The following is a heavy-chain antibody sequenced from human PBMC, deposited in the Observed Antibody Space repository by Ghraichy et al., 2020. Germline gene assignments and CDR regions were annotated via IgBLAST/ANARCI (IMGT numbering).Heavy chain of an antibody. D-gene: IGHD2-2*02. CDR1: GFTFSSYG. Sequence: GGSLRLSCAASGFTFSSYGMHWVRQAPGKGLEWVAVIWYDGSNKYYADSVKGRFTISRDNSKNTLYLQMNSLRAEDTAVYYCARDLSGCLGSTSCYTFDYWGQGTLVTVSS. V-gene: IGHV3-33*08. CDR2: IWYDGSNK. J-gene: IGHJ4*02. CDR3: ARDLSGCLGSTSCYTFDY.